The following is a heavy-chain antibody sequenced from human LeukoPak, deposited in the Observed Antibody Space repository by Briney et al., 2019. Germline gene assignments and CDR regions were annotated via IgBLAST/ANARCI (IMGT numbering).Heavy chain of an antibody. J-gene: IGHJ4*03. Sequence: SETLSLTCTVSGYSISSGYYWGWIRQPPGKGLEWIGSIYYSGSTYYNPSLKSRVTISVDTSKNQFSLKLSSVTAADTAVYYCARRDIVATISYWGQGTMVTVSS. CDR2: IYYSGST. CDR3: ARRDIVATISY. D-gene: IGHD5-12*01. V-gene: IGHV4-38-2*02. CDR1: GYSISSGYY.